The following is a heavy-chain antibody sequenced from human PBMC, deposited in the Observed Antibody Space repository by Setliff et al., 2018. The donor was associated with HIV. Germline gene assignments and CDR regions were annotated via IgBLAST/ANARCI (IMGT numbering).Heavy chain of an antibody. Sequence: SVKVSCKASGFTFTSSAMQWVRQARGQRLEWIGWIVVGSGNTNYAQKFQERVTITRDMSTSTAYMELSSLRAEDTAVYYCAKAHPGSSGLIDYWGQGTLVTVSS. D-gene: IGHD3-22*01. J-gene: IGHJ4*02. CDR2: IVVGSGNT. V-gene: IGHV1-58*02. CDR1: GFTFTSSA. CDR3: AKAHPGSSGLIDY.